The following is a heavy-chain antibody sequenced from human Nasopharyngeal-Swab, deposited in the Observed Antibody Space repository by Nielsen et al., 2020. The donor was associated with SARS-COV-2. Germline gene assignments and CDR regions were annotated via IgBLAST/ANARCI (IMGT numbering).Heavy chain of an antibody. CDR2: ISYDGSNK. J-gene: IGHJ4*02. Sequence: GGSLRLSCAASVFTFSSYGMHGVRQAPGKGLEWVAVISYDGSNKYYADCVKGRFTISRDNSKNTMYLKMNSLRAEDTAVYYCAKAQRLFGESALHFDSWGQGTLVTVSS. V-gene: IGHV3-30*18. CDR3: AKAQRLFGESALHFDS. D-gene: IGHD3-10*01. CDR1: VFTFSSYG.